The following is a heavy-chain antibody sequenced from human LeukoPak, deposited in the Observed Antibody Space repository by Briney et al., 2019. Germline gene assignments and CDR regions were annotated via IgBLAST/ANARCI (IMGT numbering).Heavy chain of an antibody. CDR2: IYTGGST. CDR3: ARMQVDKYSRDYYYYMDV. J-gene: IGHJ6*03. CDR1: GGSISSYY. D-gene: IGHD2-15*01. Sequence: SETLSLTCTVSGGSISSYYWSWIRQPPGKGLEWIGYIYTGGSTNYNPSLKSRVTISVDTSKNQFSLKLSSVTAADTAVYYCARMQVDKYSRDYYYYMDVWGKGTTVTVSS. V-gene: IGHV4-4*09.